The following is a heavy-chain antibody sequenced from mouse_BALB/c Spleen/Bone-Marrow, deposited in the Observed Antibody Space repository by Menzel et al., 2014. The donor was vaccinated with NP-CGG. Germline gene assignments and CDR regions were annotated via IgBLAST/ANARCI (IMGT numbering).Heavy chain of an antibody. D-gene: IGHD1-2*01. CDR2: ISSGGST. J-gene: IGHJ4*01. Sequence: DVMLVESGGGLVKPGGSLKLSCAASGFTFSSYAMSWVRQTPEKRLEWVASISSGGSTYYPDSVKGRFTISRDNARNILYLQMSSRRSEDTTMYYCASPLYYGLHYYAMDYWGQGASVTVSS. CDR1: GFTFSSYA. V-gene: IGHV5-6-5*01. CDR3: ASPLYYGLHYYAMDY.